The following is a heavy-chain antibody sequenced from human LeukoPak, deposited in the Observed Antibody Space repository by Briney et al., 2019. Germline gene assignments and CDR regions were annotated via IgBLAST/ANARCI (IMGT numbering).Heavy chain of an antibody. J-gene: IGHJ5*02. CDR1: GFTVSGNY. D-gene: IGHD1-26*01. V-gene: IGHV3-53*01. CDR3: ARVGVVGARGRGHWFDP. CDR2: IYSGGDT. Sequence: GGSLRLSCAASGFTVSGNYMSWVRQAPGKGLECVAVIYSGGDTYYADSVKGRFTISRDKSKNTLYLQMNSLRAEDTAVYYCARVGVVGARGRGHWFDPWGQGTLVTVSS.